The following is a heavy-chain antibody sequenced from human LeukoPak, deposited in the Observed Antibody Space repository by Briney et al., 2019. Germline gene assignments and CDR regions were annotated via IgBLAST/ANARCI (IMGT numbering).Heavy chain of an antibody. CDR3: ARVPSTHSSSWYGDY. CDR2: ISYDGSNK. J-gene: IGHJ4*02. CDR1: GFTFSSYA. V-gene: IGHV3-30-3*01. Sequence: PGGSLRLSCAASGFTFSSYAMHWVRQAPGKGLEWVAVISYDGSNKYYADSVKGRFTISRDNSKNTLYLQMNSLRAEDTAVYYCARVPSTHSSSWYGDYWGQGTLVTVSS. D-gene: IGHD6-13*01.